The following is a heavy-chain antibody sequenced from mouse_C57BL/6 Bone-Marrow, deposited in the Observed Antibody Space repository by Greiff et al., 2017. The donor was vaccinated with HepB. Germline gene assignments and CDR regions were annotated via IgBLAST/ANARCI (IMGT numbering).Heavy chain of an antibody. Sequence: VKLQESGAELVKPGASVKISCKASGYAFSSYWMNWVKQRPGKGLEWIGQIYPGDGDTNYNGKFKGKATLTADKSSSTAYMQLSSLTSEDSAVYFCARLRWLLPLFDYWGQGTTLTVSS. D-gene: IGHD2-3*01. CDR3: ARLRWLLPLFDY. CDR1: GYAFSSYW. V-gene: IGHV1-80*01. CDR2: IYPGDGDT. J-gene: IGHJ2*01.